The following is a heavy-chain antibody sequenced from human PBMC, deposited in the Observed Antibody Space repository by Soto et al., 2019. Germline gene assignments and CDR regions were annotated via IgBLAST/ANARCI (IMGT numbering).Heavy chain of an antibody. V-gene: IGHV4-30-4*01. D-gene: IGHD2-21*01. CDR2: IYYSGST. CDR3: ASYRVGHAFDI. CDR1: GGSISSGDYY. Sequence: SETLSLTCTVSGGSISSGDYYWSWIRQPPGKGLEWIGYIYYSGSTYYNPSLKSRVTISVDTSKNQFSLKLSSVTAADTAVYSCASYRVGHAFDIWGQGTMVTV. J-gene: IGHJ3*02.